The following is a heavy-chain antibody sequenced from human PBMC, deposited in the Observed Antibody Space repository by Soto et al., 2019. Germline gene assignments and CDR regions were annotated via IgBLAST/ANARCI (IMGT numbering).Heavy chain of an antibody. Sequence: SETLSLTCAVYGGSFSGYYWSWIRQPPGKGLEWIGEINHSGSTNYNPSLKSRVTISVDTSKNQFSLKLSSVTAADTAVYYRATAMEDIVVVPAASVYFQHWGQGTLVTVSS. CDR3: ATAMEDIVVVPAASVYFQH. D-gene: IGHD2-2*01. J-gene: IGHJ1*01. CDR1: GGSFSGYY. CDR2: INHSGST. V-gene: IGHV4-34*01.